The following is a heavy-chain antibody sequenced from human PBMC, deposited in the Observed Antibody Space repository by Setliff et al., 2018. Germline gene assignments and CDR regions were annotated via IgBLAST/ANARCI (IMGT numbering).Heavy chain of an antibody. CDR1: GFTFSTYA. D-gene: IGHD1-7*01. Sequence: GGSLRLSCAASGFTFSTYAMIWVRQIPGKGLEWVSTIYAGDKSPHYADSVGGRFTVSRDNAKNTLYLQMNSLRAEDTAVYYCARASFGNFGSALEYFHHWGQGTLVTVSS. CDR2: IYAGDKSP. CDR3: ARASFGNFGSALEYFHH. V-gene: IGHV3-23*05. J-gene: IGHJ1*01.